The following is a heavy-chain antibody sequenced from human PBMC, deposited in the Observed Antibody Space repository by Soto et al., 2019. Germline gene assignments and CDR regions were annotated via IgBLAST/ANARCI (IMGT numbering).Heavy chain of an antibody. CDR3: CVVKRRDQYSTSGYWFDP. J-gene: IGHJ5*02. Sequence: GGSLRLSCAAPGFTFSHAWMSWVRQAPGKGLEWVGRIKSKTDGETKDYGAPVRGRFTISRDDSKDTLYLQMNSLRIEDTAVYYCCVVKRRDQYSTSGYWFDPWGPGTLVTVSS. CDR2: IKSKTDGETK. D-gene: IGHD2-15*01. V-gene: IGHV3-15*01. CDR1: GFTFSHAW.